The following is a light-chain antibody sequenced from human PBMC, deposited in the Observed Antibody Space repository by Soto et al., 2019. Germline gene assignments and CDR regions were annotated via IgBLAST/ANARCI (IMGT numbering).Light chain of an antibody. Sequence: QSALTQPASVSGSPGQSITISCSGTSSDIGTYDHVAWFQQFPGKTPKLVVYSVSDRPSGVSYRFSGSKSGNTASLTISGLQAEDEADYYCCSYAGSYTYVFGTGTKVTV. CDR2: SVS. CDR3: CSYAGSYTYV. V-gene: IGLV2-14*01. J-gene: IGLJ1*01. CDR1: SSDIGTYDH.